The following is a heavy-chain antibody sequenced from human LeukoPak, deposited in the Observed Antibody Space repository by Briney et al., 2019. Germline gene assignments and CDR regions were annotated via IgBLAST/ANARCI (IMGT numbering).Heavy chain of an antibody. CDR3: ARAEVATIAT. CDR1: GGTFSSYA. D-gene: IGHD5-12*01. V-gene: IGHV1-69*05. CDR2: SIPIFGTE. Sequence: ASVKVSCKASGGTFSSYAISWVRQAPGQGLEWMGRSIPIFGTENYAQKFQGRVTITTDESTSTAYMELSSLRSEDTAVYYCARAEVATIATWGQGTLVTVSS. J-gene: IGHJ4*02.